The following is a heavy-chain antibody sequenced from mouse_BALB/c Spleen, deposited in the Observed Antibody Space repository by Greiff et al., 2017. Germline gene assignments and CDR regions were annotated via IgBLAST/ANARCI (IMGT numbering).Heavy chain of an antibody. CDR2: ISSGSSTI. CDR1: GFTFSSFG. J-gene: IGHJ4*01. Sequence: EVQRVESGGGLVQPGGSRKLSCAASGFTFSSFGMHWVRQAPEKGLEWVAYISSGSSTIYYADTVKGRFTISRDNPKNTLFLQMTSLRSEDTAMYYCARDGYYAMDYWGQGNSVTVSS. D-gene: IGHD2-3*01. CDR3: ARDGYYAMDY. V-gene: IGHV5-17*02.